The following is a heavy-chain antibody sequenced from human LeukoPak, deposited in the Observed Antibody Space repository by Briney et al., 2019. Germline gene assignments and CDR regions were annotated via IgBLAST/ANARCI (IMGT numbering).Heavy chain of an antibody. V-gene: IGHV3-9*01. CDR3: AKGKDGYNSVIGAAFDY. D-gene: IGHD5-24*01. CDR1: GFTFDDYA. CDR2: ISWNSGSI. Sequence: GGSLRLSCAASGFTFDDYAMHWVRQAPGKGLEWVSGISWNSGSIGYADSVKGRFTISRDNAKNSLYLQMNSLRAEDTALYYCAKGKDGYNSVIGAAFDYWGQGTLVTVSS. J-gene: IGHJ4*02.